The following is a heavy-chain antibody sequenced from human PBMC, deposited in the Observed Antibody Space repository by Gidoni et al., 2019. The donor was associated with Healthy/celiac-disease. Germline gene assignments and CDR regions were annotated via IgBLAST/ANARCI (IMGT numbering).Heavy chain of an antibody. CDR3: AREQWLAQFDY. D-gene: IGHD6-19*01. J-gene: IGHJ4*02. CDR2: ISSNGGST. CDR1: GFTFSSYA. Sequence: EVQLVESGGGLVQPGGSLILSCAASGFTFSSYAMHWVRPAPGKGLEYVSAISSNGGSTYYANSVKGRFTISRDNSKNTLYLQMGSLRAEDMAVYYCAREQWLAQFDYWGQGTLVTVSS. V-gene: IGHV3-64*01.